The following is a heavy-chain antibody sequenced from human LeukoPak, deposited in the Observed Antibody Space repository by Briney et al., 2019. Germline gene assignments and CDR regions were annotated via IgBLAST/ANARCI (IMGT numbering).Heavy chain of an antibody. CDR3: AKDLDSSSWFITSPHVLFMDV. J-gene: IGHJ6*02. D-gene: IGHD6-13*01. V-gene: IGHV3-23*01. CDR2: ISGSGGST. Sequence: PGGSLRLSCAASGFTFSSYAMSWVRQAPGKGLEWVSAISGSGGSTYYADSVKGRFTISRDNSKNTLYLQMNSLRAEDTAVYYCAKDLDSSSWFITSPHVLFMDVWGQGTTVTVSS. CDR1: GFTFSSYA.